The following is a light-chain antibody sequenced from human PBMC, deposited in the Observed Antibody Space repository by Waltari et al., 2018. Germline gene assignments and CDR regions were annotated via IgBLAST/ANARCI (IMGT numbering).Light chain of an antibody. V-gene: IGLV2-23*02. CDR3: CSYAGANTYV. CDR1: SSDVRSYNL. J-gene: IGLJ1*01. CDR2: EVS. Sequence: SALTQPAPVSGSPGPSIPLSSTGTSSDVRSYNLVSWYQHHPPKAPKLMIYEVSKRPSGVSNRFSGSKSGNTASLTISGLQPEDEADYYCCSYAGANTYVFGSGTKVTVL.